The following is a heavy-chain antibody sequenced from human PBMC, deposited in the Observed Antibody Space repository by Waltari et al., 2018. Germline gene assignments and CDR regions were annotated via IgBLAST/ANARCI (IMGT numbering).Heavy chain of an antibody. Sequence: EVQLVESGGDLVQPGGSLRLSCAASGFTFSDYEMNWVRQAPGKGLEWLSYITTSGDTIYYADSVKGRLTMSRDNAKNSLYLQMNSLRAEDTAVYYCARERVLTGGDAFDIWGQGTMVTVSS. CDR3: ARERVLTGGDAFDI. D-gene: IGHD2-8*02. V-gene: IGHV3-48*03. CDR1: GFTFSDYE. J-gene: IGHJ3*02. CDR2: ITTSGDTI.